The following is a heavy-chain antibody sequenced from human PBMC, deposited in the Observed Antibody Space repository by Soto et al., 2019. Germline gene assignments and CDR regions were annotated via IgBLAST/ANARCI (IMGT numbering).Heavy chain of an antibody. CDR2: ISSSGGST. CDR3: AKNYPQWLVLLGAFDI. J-gene: IGHJ3*02. V-gene: IGHV3-23*01. Sequence: GGSLRLSCAASGFTFSTYAMSWVRQAPGKGLECVSGISSSGGSTYYADSVKGRFTISRDNSENTLYLQMNSLRAEDTAVYYCAKNYPQWLVLLGAFDIWGQGTMVTVSS. CDR1: GFTFSTYA. D-gene: IGHD6-19*01.